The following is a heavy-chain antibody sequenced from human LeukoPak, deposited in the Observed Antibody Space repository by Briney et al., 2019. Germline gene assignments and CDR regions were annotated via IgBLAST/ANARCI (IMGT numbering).Heavy chain of an antibody. J-gene: IGHJ4*02. CDR1: GGSFSGYY. CDR3: ARDSSGSYPMYYFDY. CDR2: INHSGST. V-gene: IGHV4-34*01. D-gene: IGHD1-26*01. Sequence: SETLSLTCAVYGGSFSGYYWSWIRQPPGKGLEWIGEINHSGSTNYNPSLKSRVTISVDTSKNQFSLKLSSVTAADTAVYYCARDSSGSYPMYYFDYWGQGTLVTVSS.